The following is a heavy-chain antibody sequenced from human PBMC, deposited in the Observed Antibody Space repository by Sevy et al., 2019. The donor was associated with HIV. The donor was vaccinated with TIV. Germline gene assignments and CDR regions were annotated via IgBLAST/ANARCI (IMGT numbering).Heavy chain of an antibody. V-gene: IGHV3-9*01. CDR3: AKDKRYYDSSALFDI. Sequence: GGSLRLSCAASGFTFDDYAMHWVRQAPGKGLEWVSGISWNSGSIGYADSVKGRFTISRDNAKNSLYLQMNSLRAEDTALYYCAKDKRYYDSSALFDIWGQGTMLTVSS. CDR1: GFTFDDYA. J-gene: IGHJ3*02. D-gene: IGHD3-22*01. CDR2: ISWNSGSI.